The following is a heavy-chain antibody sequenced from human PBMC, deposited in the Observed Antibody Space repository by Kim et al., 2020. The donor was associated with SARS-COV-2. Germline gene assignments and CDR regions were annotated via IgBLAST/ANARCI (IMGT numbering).Heavy chain of an antibody. CDR3: AKERDGYSFRWTALDY. CDR2: ISYDGSNK. CDR1: GFTFSSYG. D-gene: IGHD4-4*01. J-gene: IGHJ4*01. V-gene: IGHV3-30*18. Sequence: GGSLRLSCAASGFTFSSYGMHWVRQAPGKGLEWVAVISYDGSNKYYADSVKGRFTISRDNSKNTLYLQMNSLRAEDTAVYYCAKERDGYSFRWTALDYWG.